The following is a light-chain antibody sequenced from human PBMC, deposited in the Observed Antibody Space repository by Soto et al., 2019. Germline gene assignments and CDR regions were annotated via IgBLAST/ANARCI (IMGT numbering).Light chain of an antibody. V-gene: IGKV1-27*01. Sequence: DIQMTQSPSSLSASLGDRVTITCRASQGIGGYLAWFQQKPGKVPRLLIYAASTLQSGVPSCFSGGGSGTDFTLTINSLQAEDVASYYWQKYNSAPLTFGGGTKVEIK. CDR3: QKYNSAPLT. J-gene: IGKJ4*01. CDR1: QGIGGY. CDR2: AAS.